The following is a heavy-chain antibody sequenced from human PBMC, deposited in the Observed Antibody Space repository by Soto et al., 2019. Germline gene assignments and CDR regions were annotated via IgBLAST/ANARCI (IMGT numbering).Heavy chain of an antibody. J-gene: IGHJ5*02. CDR2: IYYSGST. Sequence: SETLSLTCTVSGGSISSYYWSWIRQPPGKGLEWIGYIYYSGSTNYNPSLKSRVTISVDTSKNQFSLKLSSVTAADTAVYYCATSKVTYYYDSSGSVGQFDPWGQGTLVTVS. CDR3: ATSKVTYYYDSSGSVGQFDP. CDR1: GGSISSYY. V-gene: IGHV4-59*01. D-gene: IGHD3-22*01.